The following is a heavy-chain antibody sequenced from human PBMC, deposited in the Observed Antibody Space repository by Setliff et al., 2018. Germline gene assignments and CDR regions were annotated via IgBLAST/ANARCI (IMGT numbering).Heavy chain of an antibody. CDR1: GGSFSTYY. CDR2: VYYSGTA. V-gene: IGHV4-59*01. J-gene: IGHJ4*03. Sequence: SETLSLTCNVSGGSFSTYYWSWIRQPPGKGLEWIGHVYYSGTANYNPSLKSRVTVSVDTSNHQFSLRLRSVTAADTAVYYCARGGTYRYFDYWG. D-gene: IGHD5-12*01. CDR3: ARGGTYRYFDY.